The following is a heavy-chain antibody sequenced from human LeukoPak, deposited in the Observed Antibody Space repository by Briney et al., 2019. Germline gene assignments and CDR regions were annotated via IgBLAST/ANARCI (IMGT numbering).Heavy chain of an antibody. CDR1: GYTFTSYG. CDR2: ISAYNGNT. D-gene: IGHD5-12*01. J-gene: IGHJ4*02. CDR3: ALLVATTGFDY. Sequence: GASVKVSCKASGYTFTSYGISWVRQAPGQGLEWMGWISAYNGNTNYAQKLQGRVTTTTDTSTSTAYMELRSLRSDDTAVYYCALLVATTGFDYWGQGTLVTVSS. V-gene: IGHV1-18*01.